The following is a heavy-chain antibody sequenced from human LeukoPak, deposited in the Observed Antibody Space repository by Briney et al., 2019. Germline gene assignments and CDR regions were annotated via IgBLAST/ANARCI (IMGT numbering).Heavy chain of an antibody. CDR3: ARGGYDSDFDY. J-gene: IGHJ4*02. CDR2: IYFTGRT. CDR1: GVSISTYY. Sequence: SETLSLTCTVSGVSISTYYWSWIRLPPVKGLEWIAYIYFTGRTQYNPSLKNRVTISVDTSKNQFSLRLSSVTPADTAVYYCARGGYDSDFDYWGQGTLVTASS. D-gene: IGHD3-3*01. V-gene: IGHV4-59*01.